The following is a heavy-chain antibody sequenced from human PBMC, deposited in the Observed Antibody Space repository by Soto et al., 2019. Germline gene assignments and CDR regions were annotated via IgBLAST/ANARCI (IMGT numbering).Heavy chain of an antibody. CDR3: ARAGAIQLWPIDY. V-gene: IGHV1-69*13. Sequence: SVKVSCKASGVTFSSYAISWVRQAPGQGLEWMGGIIPIFGTANYAQKFQGRVTITADESTSTAYMELSSLRSEDTAVYYCARAGAIQLWPIDYWGQGTLVTVS. D-gene: IGHD5-18*01. CDR2: IIPIFGTA. CDR1: GVTFSSYA. J-gene: IGHJ4*02.